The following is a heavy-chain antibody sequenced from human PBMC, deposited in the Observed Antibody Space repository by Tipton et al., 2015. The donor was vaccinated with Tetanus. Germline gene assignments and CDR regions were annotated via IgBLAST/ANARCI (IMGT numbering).Heavy chain of an antibody. V-gene: IGHV4-61*01. CDR2: IYYSGST. Sequence: TLSLTCTVPGGSVSSGSYYWSWIRQPPGKGLEWIGYIYYSGSTNYNPSLKSRVTMSVDTSKNQVSLKMTSLTAADTAVYYCAKDFDPRRWFDPWGQGILVTVSS. CDR1: GGSVSSGSYY. J-gene: IGHJ5*02. CDR3: AKDFDPRRWFDP.